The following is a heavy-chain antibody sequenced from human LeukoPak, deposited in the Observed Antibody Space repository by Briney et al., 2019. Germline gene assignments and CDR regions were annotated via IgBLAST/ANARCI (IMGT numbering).Heavy chain of an antibody. CDR2: FDPEDGET. D-gene: IGHD3-22*01. J-gene: IGHJ4*02. CDR3: ATDPPPSSGYFLLVRY. CDR1: GYTFTSYY. V-gene: IGHV1-24*01. Sequence: GASVKVSCKASGYTFTSYYMHWVRQAPGKGLEWMGGFDPEDGETIYAQKFQGRVTMTEDTSTDTAYMELSSLRSEDTAVYYCATDPPPSSGYFLLVRYWGQGTLVTVSS.